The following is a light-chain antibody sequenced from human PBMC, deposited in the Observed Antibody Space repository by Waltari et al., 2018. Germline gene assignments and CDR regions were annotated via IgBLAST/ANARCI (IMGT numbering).Light chain of an antibody. CDR1: QSVGST. CDR3: QQYHNWPPGT. J-gene: IGKJ1*01. Sequence: TVMTQSPATLSVSPGEGATLSCRASQSVGSTVAWYQQKPGQAPRLRMFGASTRAAGIPARFSGSGSGTEFTLTISSLQSEDFAIYFCQQYHNWPPGTFGQGTTVEIK. V-gene: IGKV3-15*01. CDR2: GAS.